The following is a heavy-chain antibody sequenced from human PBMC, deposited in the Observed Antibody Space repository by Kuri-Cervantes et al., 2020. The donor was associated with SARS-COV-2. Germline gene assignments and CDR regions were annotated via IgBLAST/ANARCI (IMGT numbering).Heavy chain of an antibody. V-gene: IGHV3-30*18. CDR2: ISYDGSNK. D-gene: IGHD1-26*01. CDR1: GFTFSSYG. CDR3: AKEYSGSWGYGY. Sequence: GESLKISCAASGFTFSSYGMHWVRQAPGKGLEWVAVISYDGSNKYYADSVKGRFTISRGNSKNTLYLQMNSLRAEDTAVYYCAKEYSGSWGYGYWGQGTLVTVSS. J-gene: IGHJ4*02.